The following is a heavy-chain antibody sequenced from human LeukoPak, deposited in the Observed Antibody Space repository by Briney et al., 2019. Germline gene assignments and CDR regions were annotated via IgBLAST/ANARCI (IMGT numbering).Heavy chain of an antibody. CDR3: AREIDPFGSGWYGGGDY. Sequence: GGPLRLSCAASGSIFSGHLLHWVRQAPGKGLEWVAVISYDGSNKYCADSVKGRFTISRDNSKNTLYLQMNSLRAEDTAVYYCAREIDPFGSGWYGGGDYWGQGTLVTVSS. CDR1: GSIFSGHL. D-gene: IGHD6-19*01. CDR2: ISYDGSNK. V-gene: IGHV3-30*04. J-gene: IGHJ4*02.